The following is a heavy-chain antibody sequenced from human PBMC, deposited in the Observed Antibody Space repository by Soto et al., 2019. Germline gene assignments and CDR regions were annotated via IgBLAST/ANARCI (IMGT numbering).Heavy chain of an antibody. J-gene: IGHJ4*02. V-gene: IGHV4-61*01. CDR1: GGSLSIGLCS. Sequence: PSEPLSLTCDFSGGSLSIGLCSCTSIRQPPGKGLEWIGYIYYSGTTKYNPSLRSRVTISVDTSKNQFSLKLTSVTAADTAVYYCARSGSGSGWLGGQGTLVTVSA. CDR2: IYYSGTT. CDR3: ARSGSGSGWL. D-gene: IGHD6-19*01.